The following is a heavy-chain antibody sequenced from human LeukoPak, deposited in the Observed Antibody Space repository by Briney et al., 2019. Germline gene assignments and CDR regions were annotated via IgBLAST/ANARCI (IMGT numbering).Heavy chain of an antibody. D-gene: IGHD4-17*01. Sequence: GGSLRLSCAASGFTFSSYGMHWVRQAPGKGLEWVAAISYDGSNKYYADSVKGRFTISRDNSKNTLYLQMNSLRAEDTAVYYCAKGGDSGDYGWYFDYWGQGTLVTVSS. CDR3: AKGGDSGDYGWYFDY. CDR1: GFTFSSYG. V-gene: IGHV3-30*18. J-gene: IGHJ4*02. CDR2: ISYDGSNK.